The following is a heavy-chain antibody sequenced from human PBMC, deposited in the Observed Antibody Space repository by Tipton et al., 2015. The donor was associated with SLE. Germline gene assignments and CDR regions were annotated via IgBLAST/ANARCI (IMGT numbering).Heavy chain of an antibody. D-gene: IGHD6-6*01. J-gene: IGHJ3*02. CDR3: ARDRSIAAFDAFDI. Sequence: LRLSCTVSGGPISSYYWSWIRQPPGKGLEWIGYIYYSGSTNYNPSLKSRVTISVGTSKNQFSLKLSSVTAADTAVYYCARDRSIAAFDAFDIWGQGTMVTVSS. CDR1: GGPISSYY. V-gene: IGHV4-59*01. CDR2: IYYSGST.